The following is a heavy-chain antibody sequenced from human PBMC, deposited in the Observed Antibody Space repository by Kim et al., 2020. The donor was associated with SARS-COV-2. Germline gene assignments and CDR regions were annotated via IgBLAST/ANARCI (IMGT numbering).Heavy chain of an antibody. J-gene: IGHJ4*02. V-gene: IGHV1-3*01. Sequence: ASVKVSCKASGYTFTSYAMHWVRQAPGQRLEWMGWINAGNGNTKYSQKFQGRVTITRDTSASTAYMELSSLRSEDTAVYYCARDSLWFGELLQDFDYWGQGALVTVSS. CDR3: ARDSLWFGELLQDFDY. CDR2: INAGNGNT. D-gene: IGHD3-10*01. CDR1: GYTFTSYA.